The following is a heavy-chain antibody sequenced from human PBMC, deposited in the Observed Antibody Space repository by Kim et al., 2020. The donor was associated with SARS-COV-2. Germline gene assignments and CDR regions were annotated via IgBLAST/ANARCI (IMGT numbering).Heavy chain of an antibody. CDR1: ELTFSSYA. D-gene: IGHD6-19*01. V-gene: IGHV3-23*01. CDR2: ITTSGDGT. J-gene: IGHJ4*02. Sequence: GGSLRLSCAASELTFSSYAMHWVRLAPGAGLEWVSTITTSGDGTFYADSVKGRFTISRDNAKNTLYLQMNSLRAEDTAVYFCARRTSSGWYLDYWGQGTLVTVSS. CDR3: ARRTSSGWYLDY.